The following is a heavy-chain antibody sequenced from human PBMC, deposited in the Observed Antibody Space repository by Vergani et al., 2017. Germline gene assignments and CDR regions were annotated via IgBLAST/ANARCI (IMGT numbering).Heavy chain of an antibody. CDR1: EFTFSNYA. CDR3: AKQDFVSGNYIFDY. CDR2: ISGSGVRA. V-gene: IGHV3-23*04. D-gene: IGHD3-10*01. Sequence: EVQLVESGGGLVQPGGSLRLTCAASEFTFSNYAMNWVRQAPGKGLEWVSGISGSGVRASYTDSVKGRFTISKDNSKNMLFLQMNNLRTEDTAIYYCAKQDFVSGNYIFDYWGQGTLVTVSS. J-gene: IGHJ4*02.